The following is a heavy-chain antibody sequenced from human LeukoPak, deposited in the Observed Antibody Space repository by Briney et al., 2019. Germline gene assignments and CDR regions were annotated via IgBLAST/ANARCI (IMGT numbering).Heavy chain of an antibody. J-gene: IGHJ4*02. CDR2: IRYDGSNK. D-gene: IGHD2-2*01. CDR3: AKARLWYQLLLDY. CDR1: GFTFRSYG. V-gene: IGHV3-30*02. Sequence: GGSLRLSCAASGFTFRSYGMHWVRQAPGKGLECVAFIRYDGSNKYYADSVKGRFTISRDNSKNTLYLQMNSLRAEDTAVYYCAKARLWYQLLLDYWGQGTLVTVSS.